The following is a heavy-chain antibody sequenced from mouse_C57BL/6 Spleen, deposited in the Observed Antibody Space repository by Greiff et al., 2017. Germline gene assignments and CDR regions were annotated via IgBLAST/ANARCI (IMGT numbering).Heavy chain of an antibody. D-gene: IGHD1-1*01. CDR1: GYTFTGYW. V-gene: IGHV1-9*01. CDR3: ARSEGYYYGSSYAGYAMDY. Sequence: QVQLKQSGAELMKPGASVKLSCKATGYTFTGYWIEWVKQRPGHGLEWIGEILPGSGSTNYNEKFKGKATFTADTSSNTAYMQLSSLTTEDSAIYYCARSEGYYYGSSYAGYAMDYWGQGTSVTVSS. CDR2: ILPGSGST. J-gene: IGHJ4*01.